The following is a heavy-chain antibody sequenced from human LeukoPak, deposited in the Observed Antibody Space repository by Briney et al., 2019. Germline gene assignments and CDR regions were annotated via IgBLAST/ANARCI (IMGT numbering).Heavy chain of an antibody. D-gene: IGHD6-6*01. CDR3: ARVGQSSSSAFTTWYYYYYMDV. CDR1: GGSFSGYY. V-gene: IGHV4-34*01. Sequence: PPETLSLTCAVYGGSFSGYYWSWIRQPPGRGLEWIGEINHSGSTNYNPSLKSRVTISVDTSKNQFSLKLSSVTAADTAVYYCARVGQSSSSAFTTWYYYYYMDVWGKGTTVTVSS. J-gene: IGHJ6*03. CDR2: INHSGST.